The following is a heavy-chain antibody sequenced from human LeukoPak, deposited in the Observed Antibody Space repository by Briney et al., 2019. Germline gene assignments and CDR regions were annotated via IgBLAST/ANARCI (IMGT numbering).Heavy chain of an antibody. J-gene: IGHJ4*02. D-gene: IGHD3-9*01. CDR3: ARARPYYDILTGSSFDY. CDR2: INPNSGGT. Sequence: ASVKVSCTASGYTFTGYYMHWVRQAPGQGLEWMGWINPNSGGTNYAQKFQGWVTMTRDTSISTAYMELSRLRSDDTAVYYCARARPYYDILTGSSFDYWSQGTLVTVSS. V-gene: IGHV1-2*04. CDR1: GYTFTGYY.